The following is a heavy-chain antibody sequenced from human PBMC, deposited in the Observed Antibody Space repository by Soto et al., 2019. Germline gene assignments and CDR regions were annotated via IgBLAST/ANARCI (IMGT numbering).Heavy chain of an antibody. J-gene: IGHJ5*02. CDR3: AKTTRREMCDGSGCYKGGWFDP. CDR2: IYYRGNT. D-gene: IGHD2-2*02. Sequence: PSETLSLTCNVSGASISSYNYWGWFRQPPGKGLEWIGHIYYRGNTDYNPSLKSRVTISRDMSKNQFFLNLRSVTAADTALYYCAKTTRREMCDGSGCYKGGWFDPWGQGTLATVSS. V-gene: IGHV4-59*08. CDR1: GASISSYNY.